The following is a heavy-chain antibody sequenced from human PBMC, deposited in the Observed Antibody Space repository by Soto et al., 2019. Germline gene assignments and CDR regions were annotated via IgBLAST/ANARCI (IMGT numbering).Heavy chain of an antibody. CDR3: AFFPYFDISTDYYTHLIDDGMDV. Sequence: EVQLVESGGGLVKPGGSLRLSCAASGFTFSSYNMNWVRKATGKGLERVSSISSSSSCIYYADSVKGRFTISRDNAKNSLYLQMYSLSAEDTAVYYCAFFPYFDISTDYYTHLIDDGMDVWGQRLTVTVS. CDR2: ISSSSSCI. J-gene: IGHJ6*02. CDR1: GFTFSSYN. D-gene: IGHD3-9*01. V-gene: IGHV3-21*01.